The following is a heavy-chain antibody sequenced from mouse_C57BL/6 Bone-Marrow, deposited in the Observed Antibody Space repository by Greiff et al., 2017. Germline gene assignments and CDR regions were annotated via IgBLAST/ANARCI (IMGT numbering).Heavy chain of an antibody. CDR1: GFNIKDYY. CDR2: IDPEDGDT. Sequence: VQLQQSGAELVRPGASVKLSCTASGFNIKDYYMHWVKQRPEQGLEWIGRIDPEDGDTEYAPKFQGKATMTADTSSNTAYLQLSSLTSEDTAVYYCTTYGRSLYAMDYWGQGTSVTVSS. D-gene: IGHD1-1*01. CDR3: TTYGRSLYAMDY. V-gene: IGHV14-1*01. J-gene: IGHJ4*01.